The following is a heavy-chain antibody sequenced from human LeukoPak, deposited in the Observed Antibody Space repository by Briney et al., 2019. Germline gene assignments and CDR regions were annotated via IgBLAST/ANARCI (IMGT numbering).Heavy chain of an antibody. CDR3: ARDRTGRNTAQDDY. Sequence: SETLSLTCTVSGGSLSSSSYYWGWIRPPPGRGLEWIGSIYYTGGTLYNPSLKSRVSMSVDTSTNHFSLKLTSVTAADTAVYYCARDRTGRNTAQDDYWGQGTLVTVSS. CDR1: GGSLSSSSYY. CDR2: IYYTGGT. V-gene: IGHV4-39*02. D-gene: IGHD5-18*01. J-gene: IGHJ4*02.